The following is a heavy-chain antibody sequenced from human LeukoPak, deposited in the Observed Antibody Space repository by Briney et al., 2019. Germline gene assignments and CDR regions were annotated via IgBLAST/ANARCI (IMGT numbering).Heavy chain of an antibody. D-gene: IGHD1-26*01. Sequence: GASVKVSCKASGYTFTSYGISWVRQAPGQGLEWMGWISAYNGNTNYAQKLQGRVTMTTDTSTSTAYMELRSLRSDDTAVYYCARGSGSYQRRLGFDYWGQGTLVTVSS. V-gene: IGHV1-18*01. CDR2: ISAYNGNT. CDR3: ARGSGSYQRRLGFDY. CDR1: GYTFTSYG. J-gene: IGHJ4*02.